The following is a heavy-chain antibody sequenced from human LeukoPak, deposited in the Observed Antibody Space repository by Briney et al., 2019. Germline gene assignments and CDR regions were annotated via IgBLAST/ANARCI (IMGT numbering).Heavy chain of an antibody. V-gene: IGHV3-7*01. J-gene: IGHJ4*02. CDR1: GFTFTDYW. Sequence: TGGSLRLSCAVSGFTFTDYWMTWVRQAPGKGLEWVANIKQDGRVKYYVDSVKGRFTISRDNAQNSLYLQMNSLRAEDTAVYYCARDEPDYWGQGTLVTVSS. CDR3: ARDEPDY. CDR2: IKQDGRVK.